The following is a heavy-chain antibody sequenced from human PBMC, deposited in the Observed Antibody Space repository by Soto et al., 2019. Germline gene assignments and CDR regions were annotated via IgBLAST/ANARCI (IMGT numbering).Heavy chain of an antibody. V-gene: IGHV1-2*04. D-gene: IGHD2-15*01. CDR3: ARAAPGYCSGGSCYPFQH. CDR2: INPNSGGT. Sequence: ASVKVSCKASGYTFTGYYMHWVRQAPGQGLEWMGWINPNSGGTNYAQKFQGWVTMTRDTSISTAHMELSRLRSDDTAVYYCARAAPGYCSGGSCYPFQHWGQDTLVTVSS. CDR1: GYTFTGYY. J-gene: IGHJ1*01.